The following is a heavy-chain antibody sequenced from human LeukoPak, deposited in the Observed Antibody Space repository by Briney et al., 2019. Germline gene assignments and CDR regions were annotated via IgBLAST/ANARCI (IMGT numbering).Heavy chain of an antibody. D-gene: IGHD3-10*01. J-gene: IGHJ5*02. CDR2: MNPNSGNT. CDR1: GYTFTSYD. CDR3: ARGRARQWFGGNKAGAVYNWFDP. Sequence: GASVKVSCKASGYTFTSYDINWVRQATGQGLEWMGWMNPNSGNTGYAQKFQGRVTITRNTSISTAYMELSSLRSEDTAVYYCARGRARQWFGGNKAGAVYNWFDPWGQGTLVTVSS. V-gene: IGHV1-8*03.